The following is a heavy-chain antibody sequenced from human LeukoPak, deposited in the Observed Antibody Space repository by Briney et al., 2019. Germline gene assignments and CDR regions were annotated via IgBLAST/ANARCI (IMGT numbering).Heavy chain of an antibody. CDR3: ASASIAARPGPLFDY. CDR2: IIPIFGTA. D-gene: IGHD6-6*01. CDR1: GRTFSSYA. J-gene: IGHJ4*02. Sequence: SVKVSCKASGRTFSSYAISWVRQAPGQGLEWMGRIIPIFGTANYAQKFQGRVTITTDESTSTAYMELSSLRSEDTAVYYCASASIAARPGPLFDYWGQGTLVTVSS. V-gene: IGHV1-69*05.